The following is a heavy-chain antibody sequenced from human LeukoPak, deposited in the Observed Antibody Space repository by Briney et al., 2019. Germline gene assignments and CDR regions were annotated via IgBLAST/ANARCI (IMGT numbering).Heavy chain of an antibody. CDR2: IYYSGST. CDR3: ARPYIAAAGTGWFDP. CDR1: GGSISSYY. Sequence: LETLSLTCTVSGGSISSYYWSWIRQPPGKGLEWIGSIYYSGSTYYNPSLKSRVTISVDTSKNQFSLKLSSVTAADTAVYYCARPYIAAAGTGWFDPWGQGTLVTVSS. J-gene: IGHJ5*02. V-gene: IGHV4-59*05. D-gene: IGHD6-13*01.